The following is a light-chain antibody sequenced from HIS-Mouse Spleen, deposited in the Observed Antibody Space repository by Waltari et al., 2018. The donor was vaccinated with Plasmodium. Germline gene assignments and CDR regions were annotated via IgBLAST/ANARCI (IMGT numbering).Light chain of an antibody. Sequence: EIVMTQSPAPLSVSPGERATLSCSATQSVSSNLAWYQHKPGKAPRLLSYGASTRATGIPARFSGSGSGTEFTLTISSLQSEDFAVYYCQQYNNWSFTFGPGTKVDIK. J-gene: IGKJ3*01. CDR1: QSVSSN. CDR2: GAS. CDR3: QQYNNWSFT. V-gene: IGKV3-15*01.